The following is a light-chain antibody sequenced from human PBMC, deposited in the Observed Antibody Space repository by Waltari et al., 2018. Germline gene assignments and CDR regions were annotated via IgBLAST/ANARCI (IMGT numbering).Light chain of an antibody. CDR1: QSVLHSSNTLNY. CDR2: WAS. V-gene: IGKV4-1*01. J-gene: IGKJ5*01. Sequence: DIVMTQSPDSLTVSLGERATINCKSSQSVLHSSNTLNYLAWYQQKPRQPPRLLIYWASTREAGVPDLFSGSGSGTDFTLTISSLQAEDVAVYYCQQYYTIPLTFGQGTRLEIK. CDR3: QQYYTIPLT.